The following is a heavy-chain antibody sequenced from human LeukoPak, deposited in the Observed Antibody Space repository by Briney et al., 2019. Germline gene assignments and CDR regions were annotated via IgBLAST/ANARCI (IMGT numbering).Heavy chain of an antibody. CDR1: GFTFSSYG. CDR3: ARDRVPSSSWWEDYYYGMDV. V-gene: IGHV3-53*01. CDR2: LYSGGST. J-gene: IGHJ6*02. D-gene: IGHD6-13*01. Sequence: PGGSLRLSCAASGFTFSSYGMHWVRQAPGKGLEWVSVLYSGGSTYYADSVKGRFTISRDNSKNTLYLQMNSLRAEDTAVYYCARDRVPSSSWWEDYYYGMDVWGQGTTVTVSS.